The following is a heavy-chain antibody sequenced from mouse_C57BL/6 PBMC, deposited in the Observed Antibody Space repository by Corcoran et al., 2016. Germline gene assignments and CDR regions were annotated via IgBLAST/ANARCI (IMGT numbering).Heavy chain of an antibody. Sequence: EVQLQQSGPVLVKPGASVKMSCKASGYTFTDYYMNWVKQSHGKSLEWIGVINPYNGGTSYNQKFKGKATLTVDKSSSTAYMELNSLTSEDSAVYYCARSERGPMDYWGQGTSVTVSS. CDR1: GYTFTDYY. J-gene: IGHJ4*01. CDR2: INPYNGGT. CDR3: ARSERGPMDY. V-gene: IGHV1-19*01.